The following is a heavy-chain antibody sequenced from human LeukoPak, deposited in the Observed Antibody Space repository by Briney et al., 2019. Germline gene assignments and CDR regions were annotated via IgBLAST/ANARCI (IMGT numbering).Heavy chain of an antibody. J-gene: IGHJ4*02. CDR3: AKVNPYLAIFGVSYFDY. D-gene: IGHD3-3*01. CDR1: GFTFDDYA. Sequence: PGRSLRLSCAASGFTFDDYAMHWVRQAPGKGLEWVSGISWNSGSIGYADSVKGRFTISRDNAKNSLYLQMNSLRAEDTALYYCAKVNPYLAIFGVSYFDYWGLGTLVTVSS. V-gene: IGHV3-9*01. CDR2: ISWNSGSI.